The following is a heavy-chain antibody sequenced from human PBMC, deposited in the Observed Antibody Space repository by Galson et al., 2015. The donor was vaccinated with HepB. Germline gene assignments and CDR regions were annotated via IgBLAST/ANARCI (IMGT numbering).Heavy chain of an antibody. CDR2: INAGNGNT. J-gene: IGHJ3*02. CDR1: GGTFSSYA. CDR3: ARDLDSSGYYYVPDAFDI. D-gene: IGHD3-22*01. V-gene: IGHV1-3*01. Sequence: SVKVSCKASGGTFSSYAISWVRQAPGQGLEWMGWINAGNGNTKYSQKFQGRVTITRDTSASTAYMELSSLRSEDTAVYYCARDLDSSGYYYVPDAFDIWGQGTMVTVSS.